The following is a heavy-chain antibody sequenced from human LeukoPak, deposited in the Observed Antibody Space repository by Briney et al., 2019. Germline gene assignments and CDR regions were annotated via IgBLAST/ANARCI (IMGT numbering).Heavy chain of an antibody. V-gene: IGHV1-2*02. CDR2: INPNSGGT. CDR3: ARDPSSVAVAVF. D-gene: IGHD6-19*01. J-gene: IGHJ4*02. CDR1: GYTFTGYY. Sequence: EASVKVSCKASGYTFTGYYMHWVRQAPGQGLERMGWINPNSGGTNYAQKFQGRVTMTRDTSISTAYMELSRLRSDDTAVYYCARDPSSVAVAVFWGQGTLVTVSS.